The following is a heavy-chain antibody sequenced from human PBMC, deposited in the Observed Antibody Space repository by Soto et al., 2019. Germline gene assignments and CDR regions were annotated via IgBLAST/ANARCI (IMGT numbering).Heavy chain of an antibody. CDR3: ARRLYYDSSGFEGGAMDV. CDR2: IYHSGST. J-gene: IGHJ6*02. CDR1: GGSISSGGYS. D-gene: IGHD3-22*01. Sequence: SETLSLTCAVSGGSISSGGYSWSWIRQPPGKGLEWIGYIYHSGSTYYNPSLKSRVTISVDRSKNQFSLKLSSVTAADTAVYYCARRLYYDSSGFEGGAMDVWGQGTTVTVSS. V-gene: IGHV4-30-2*01.